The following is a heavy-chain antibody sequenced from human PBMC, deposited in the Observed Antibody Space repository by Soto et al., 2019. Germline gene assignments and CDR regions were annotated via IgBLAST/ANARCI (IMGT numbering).Heavy chain of an antibody. CDR2: IYYSGST. Sequence: SETLSLTCTVSGGSISSYYWSWIRQPPGKGLEWIGYIYYSGSTNYNPSLKSRVTISVDTSKNQFSLKLSSVTAADTAVYYCERCRESIAVDYWGQGTLVTVSS. CDR3: ERCRESIAVDY. J-gene: IGHJ4*02. D-gene: IGHD6-19*01. CDR1: GGSISSYY. V-gene: IGHV4-59*01.